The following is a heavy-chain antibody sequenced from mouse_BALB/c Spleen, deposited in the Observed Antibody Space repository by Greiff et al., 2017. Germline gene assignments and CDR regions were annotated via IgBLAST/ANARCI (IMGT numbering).Heavy chain of an antibody. J-gene: IGHJ2*01. CDR1: GYSITSDYA. CDR2: ISYSGST. Sequence: EVQLQESGPGLVKPSQSLSLTCTVTGYSITSDYAWNWIRQFPGNKLEWMGYISYSGSTSYNPSLKSRISITRDTSKNQFFLQLNSVTTEDTATYYCARSIDGPHYFDYWGQGTTLTVSS. D-gene: IGHD2-3*01. V-gene: IGHV3-2*02. CDR3: ARSIDGPHYFDY.